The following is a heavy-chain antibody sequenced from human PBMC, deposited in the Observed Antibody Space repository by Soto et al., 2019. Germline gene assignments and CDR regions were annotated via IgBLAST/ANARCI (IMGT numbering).Heavy chain of an antibody. D-gene: IGHD6-19*01. J-gene: IGHJ5*02. CDR3: ARAVAGIGWFDP. Sequence: SETLSLTCAVYGGSFSGYYWIWIRQPPGKGLEWIGEINHSGSTNYNPSLKSRVTISVDTSKNQFSLKLSSVTAADTAVYYCARAVAGIGWFDPWGQGTLVTVSS. CDR1: GGSFSGYY. V-gene: IGHV4-34*01. CDR2: INHSGST.